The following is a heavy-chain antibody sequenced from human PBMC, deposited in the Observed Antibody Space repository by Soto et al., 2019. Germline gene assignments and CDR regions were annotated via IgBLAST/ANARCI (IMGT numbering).Heavy chain of an antibody. D-gene: IGHD6-13*01. CDR1: GGSISSSSYY. V-gene: IGHV4-39*01. J-gene: IGHJ4*02. Sequence: QLQLQESGPGLVKPSETLSLTCTVSGGSISSSSYYWGWIRQPPGKGLEWIGSIYYSGSTYYNPSLKSRVTISVDTSKNQFSLKLSSVTAADTAVYYCARRLRAYGSSWYASFDYWGQGTLVTVSS. CDR2: IYYSGST. CDR3: ARRLRAYGSSWYASFDY.